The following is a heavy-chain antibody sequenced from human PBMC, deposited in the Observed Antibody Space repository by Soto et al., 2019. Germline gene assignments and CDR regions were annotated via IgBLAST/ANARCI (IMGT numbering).Heavy chain of an antibody. CDR3: TRARFGELSQEFDY. D-gene: IGHD3-10*01. J-gene: IGHJ4*02. Sequence: QVQLVQSGAEVKKPGSSVKVSCKASGGTFSSYTISWVRQAPGQGLEWMGRIIPFVGITNYAQKLQGRVTITVDKSKSTAYMELSSMRSEDKAVYYCTRARFGELSQEFDYWGQGTLVTVSS. CDR2: IIPFVGIT. V-gene: IGHV1-69*02. CDR1: GGTFSSYT.